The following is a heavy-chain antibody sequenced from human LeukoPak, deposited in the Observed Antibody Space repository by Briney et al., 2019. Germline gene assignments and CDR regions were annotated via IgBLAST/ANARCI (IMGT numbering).Heavy chain of an antibody. CDR1: GFTLSDYY. D-gene: IGHD1-26*01. Sequence: GGSLRLSCAASGFTLSDYYMSWIRQAPGKGLEWVSYMSTSSSYTNYADSVKGRFTISRDNAKNSLYLQMSSLRAEDTAVYYCAKDKGVGATGAFDIWGQGTMVTVSS. V-gene: IGHV3-11*05. J-gene: IGHJ3*02. CDR3: AKDKGVGATGAFDI. CDR2: MSTSSSYT.